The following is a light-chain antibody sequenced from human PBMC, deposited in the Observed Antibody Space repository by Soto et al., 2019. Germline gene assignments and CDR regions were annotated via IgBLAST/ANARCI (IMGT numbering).Light chain of an antibody. J-gene: IGLJ2*01. Sequence: QSVLTQPPSVSGAPGQRVTISCTGSSSNIGAGYDVDWYQQLPGRAPKLLIYGNSNRPSGVPDRFSGSKSGTSASLAITGLQAEDEADYYCQSYDSSLSVVFGGGTKLTVL. CDR2: GNS. V-gene: IGLV1-40*01. CDR1: SSNIGAGYD. CDR3: QSYDSSLSVV.